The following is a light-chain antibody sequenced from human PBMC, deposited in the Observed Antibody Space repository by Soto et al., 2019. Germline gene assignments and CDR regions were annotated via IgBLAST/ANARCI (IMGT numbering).Light chain of an antibody. V-gene: IGKV1-5*01. CDR1: QSISSL. CDR2: DAS. CDR3: HHYSGPWT. Sequence: DIQLTQSPSTLSASVGDRVTITCRASQSISSLLAWYQQKPGKAPKLLIYDASSLEAGVPSRFRGSGSGTEFTLTISGLQPDDFATYFCHHYSGPWTFGQGTKVDI. J-gene: IGKJ1*01.